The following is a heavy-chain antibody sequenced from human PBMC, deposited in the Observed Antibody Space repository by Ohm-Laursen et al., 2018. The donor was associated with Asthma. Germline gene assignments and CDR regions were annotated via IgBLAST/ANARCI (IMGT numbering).Heavy chain of an antibody. V-gene: IGHV3-30*04. D-gene: IGHD3-22*01. CDR3: AKDPRKIHCYYSSGYSHLDY. Sequence: SLRLSCAASGFTFSSNAMHWVRQAPGKGLEWVAVISDDGRNKYYADSVKGRFTISRDNSKNTLYLQMNSLRAEDTAVYYCAKDPRKIHCYYSSGYSHLDYWGQGTLVTVSS. J-gene: IGHJ4*02. CDR1: GFTFSSNA. CDR2: ISDDGRNK.